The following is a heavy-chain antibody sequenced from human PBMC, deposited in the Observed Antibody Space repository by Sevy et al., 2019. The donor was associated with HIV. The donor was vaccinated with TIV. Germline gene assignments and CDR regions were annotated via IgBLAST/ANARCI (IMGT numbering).Heavy chain of an antibody. CDR2: IYYSGST. CDR1: GGSISSSSYY. Sequence: SETLSLTCTVSGGSISSSSYYWGWIHQPPGKGLEWIGSIYYSGSTYYNPSLKSRVTISVDTSKNQFSLKLSSVTAADTAVYYCARGGGVYYGDYVFDYWGQGTLVTVSS. V-gene: IGHV4-39*01. CDR3: ARGGGVYYGDYVFDY. D-gene: IGHD4-17*01. J-gene: IGHJ4*02.